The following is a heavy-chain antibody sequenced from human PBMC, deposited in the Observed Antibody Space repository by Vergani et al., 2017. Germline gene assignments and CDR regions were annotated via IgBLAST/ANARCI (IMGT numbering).Heavy chain of an antibody. V-gene: IGHV3-53*02. CDR3: ARVAREYSSSWYVTY. Sequence: EVQLVETGGGLIQPGGSLRLSCAASGFTVSSNYMSWFRQAPGKGLEWVSVIYSGGSTYYADSVKGRFTISRDNSKNTLYLQMNSLRAEDTAVYYCARVAREYSSSWYVTYWGQGTLVTVSS. CDR2: IYSGGST. CDR1: GFTVSSNY. D-gene: IGHD6-13*01. J-gene: IGHJ4*02.